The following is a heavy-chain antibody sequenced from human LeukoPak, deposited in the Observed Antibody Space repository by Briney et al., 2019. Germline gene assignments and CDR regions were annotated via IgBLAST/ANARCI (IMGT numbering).Heavy chain of an antibody. CDR2: ISSSSSYI. D-gene: IGHD6-19*01. Sequence: SGGSLRLSCAASGFTFSSYAMSWVRQAPGKGLEWVSSISSSSSYIYYADSVKGRFTISRDNAKNSLYLQMNSLRAEDTAVYYCARDHHAAGIAVADPDDYWGQGTLVTVSS. CDR1: GFTFSSYA. J-gene: IGHJ4*02. V-gene: IGHV3-21*01. CDR3: ARDHHAAGIAVADPDDY.